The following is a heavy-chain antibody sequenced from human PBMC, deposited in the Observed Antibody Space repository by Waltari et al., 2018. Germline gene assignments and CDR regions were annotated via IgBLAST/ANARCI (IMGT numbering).Heavy chain of an antibody. CDR2: IDSDGRST. J-gene: IGHJ6*02. CDR1: GFTFSGLW. V-gene: IGHV3-74*01. D-gene: IGHD6-6*01. Sequence: EVQLVESGGSLVQPGGSLRLSCIASGFTFSGLWMYWVRQAPGKGLVGVSRIDSDGRSTSDADSVKGRFTISRDNAKNTLYLQMNTLRAEDTAVYYCTRAFVNIAARGMDVWGQGTTVTVSS. CDR3: TRAFVNIAARGMDV.